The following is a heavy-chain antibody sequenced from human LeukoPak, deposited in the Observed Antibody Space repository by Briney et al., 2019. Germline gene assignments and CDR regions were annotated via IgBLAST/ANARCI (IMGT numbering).Heavy chain of an antibody. CDR1: GYTFTSYG. Sequence: ASVKVSCKASGYTFTSYGISWVRQAPGQGLEWMGWISAYNGNTNYAQKLQGRVTMTTDTSTSTAYMELRSLRSDDTAVYYCARDRGYDILTGYYTARTDCWGQGTLVTVSS. CDR2: ISAYNGNT. D-gene: IGHD3-9*01. J-gene: IGHJ4*02. CDR3: ARDRGYDILTGYYTARTDC. V-gene: IGHV1-18*04.